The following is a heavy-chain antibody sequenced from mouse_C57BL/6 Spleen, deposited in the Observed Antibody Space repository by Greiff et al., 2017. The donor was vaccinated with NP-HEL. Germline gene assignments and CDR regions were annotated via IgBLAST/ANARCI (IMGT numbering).Heavy chain of an antibody. CDR2: IDPANGST. CDR3: AGGGYGNYDYAMDY. D-gene: IGHD2-1*01. V-gene: IGHV14-3*01. J-gene: IGHJ4*01. CDR1: GFNIKNTY. Sequence: EVQLVESVAELVRPGASVKLSCTAAGFNIKNTYMHWVKQRPEQGLEWIGRIDPANGSTKYAPKFQGKATITADTSSNTAYLQLSSLTSVDTAIYYCAGGGYGNYDYAMDYWGQGTSVTVSS.